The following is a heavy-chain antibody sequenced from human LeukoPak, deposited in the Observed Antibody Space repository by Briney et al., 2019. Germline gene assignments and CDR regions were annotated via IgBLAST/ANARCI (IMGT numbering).Heavy chain of an antibody. J-gene: IGHJ4*02. V-gene: IGHV3-23*01. Sequence: GGSLRLSCAASGFTFSSYAMSWVRQAPGKGLEWVSAISGSGGSTYYADSVKGRLTISRDNSKNTLYLQMNSLRAEDTAVYYCAKDLGYSSSWCDYWGQGTLVTVSS. CDR2: ISGSGGST. D-gene: IGHD6-13*01. CDR3: AKDLGYSSSWCDY. CDR1: GFTFSSYA.